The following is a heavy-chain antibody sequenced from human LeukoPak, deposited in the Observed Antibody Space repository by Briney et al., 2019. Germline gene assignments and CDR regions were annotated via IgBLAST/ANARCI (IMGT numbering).Heavy chain of an antibody. Sequence: EGSLRLSCATSGFTFSRYAMHWVRQAPGKGLEWVALISYDANIGSNKYYADSVKGRFTISRDNSKNTLYLQMNSLRAEDTAVYYCARGFHSGSYYTGYWGQGTLVTVSS. J-gene: IGHJ4*02. CDR1: GFTFSRYA. V-gene: IGHV3-30-3*01. CDR3: ARGFHSGSYYTGY. CDR2: ISYDANIGSNK. D-gene: IGHD1-26*01.